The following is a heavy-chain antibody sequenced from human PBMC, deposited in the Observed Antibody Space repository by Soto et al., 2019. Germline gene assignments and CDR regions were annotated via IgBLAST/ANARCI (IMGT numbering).Heavy chain of an antibody. D-gene: IGHD3-22*01. CDR3: ARYYYDSSGYIFDY. Sequence: GESPKISCKGSGYSFTSYWFSWVRQMPGKGLEWMGRIDPSDSYTNYSPSFQGHVTISADKSISTAYLQWSSLKASDTAMYYCARYYYDSSGYIFDYWGQGTLVTVSS. CDR1: GYSFTSYW. CDR2: IDPSDSYT. J-gene: IGHJ4*02. V-gene: IGHV5-10-1*01.